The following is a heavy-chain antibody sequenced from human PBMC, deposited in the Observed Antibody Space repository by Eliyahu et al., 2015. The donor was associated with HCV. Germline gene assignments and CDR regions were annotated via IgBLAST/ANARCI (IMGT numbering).Heavy chain of an antibody. V-gene: IGHV3-48*01. CDR2: ISSSSDFI. D-gene: IGHD1-7*01. CDR1: GLTFSIYT. J-gene: IGHJ3*01. Sequence: EVQLMESGGGLVQPGGSLRLSCAASGLTFSIYTMNWVRQAPGKGLEWISNISSSSDFIYYVDSVKGRFTISRDNAKNSLYLQMISLRTEDTAIYYCAKSLLGTTGAFDVWGQGTMVTVSS. CDR3: AKSLLGTTGAFDV.